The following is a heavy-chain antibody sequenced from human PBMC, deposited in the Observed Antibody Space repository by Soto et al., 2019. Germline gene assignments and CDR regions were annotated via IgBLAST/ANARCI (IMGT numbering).Heavy chain of an antibody. Sequence: SETLSLTCTVSGGSISNYYWNWIRQSPEKRLGCIGYLYYSGTTGGSTNYNPSLKSRVTFSVDTSKNQFSLKLSFVTAADTALYYCARAEDIVSTPFDYWGQGTLVTVSS. D-gene: IGHD5-12*01. CDR1: GGSISNYY. CDR3: ARAEDIVSTPFDY. V-gene: IGHV4-59*01. CDR2: LYYSGTTGGST. J-gene: IGHJ4*02.